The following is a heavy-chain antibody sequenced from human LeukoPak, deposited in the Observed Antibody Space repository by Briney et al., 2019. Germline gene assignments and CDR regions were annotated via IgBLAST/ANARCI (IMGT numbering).Heavy chain of an antibody. V-gene: IGHV4-59*01. CDR2: IYCSGST. CDR1: GGSISSYY. J-gene: IGHJ6*02. Sequence: SETLSLTCTVSGGSISSYYWSWIRQPPGKGLEWIGYIYCSGSTNYNPSLKSRVTISVDTSKNQFSLKLSSVTAADTAVYYCARESGSVYYYYGMDVWGQGTTVTVSS. D-gene: IGHD3-3*01. CDR3: ARESGSVYYYYGMDV.